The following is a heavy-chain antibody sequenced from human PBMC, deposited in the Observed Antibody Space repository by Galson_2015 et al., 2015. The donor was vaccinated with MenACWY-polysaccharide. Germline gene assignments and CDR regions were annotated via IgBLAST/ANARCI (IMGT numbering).Heavy chain of an antibody. CDR1: GASISSGSHY. D-gene: IGHD4-17*01. V-gene: IGHV4-31*11. CDR3: AGIPATETSYGWFDP. J-gene: IGHJ5*02. CDR2: IYYNGRS. Sequence: TLSLTCAVSGASISSGSHYWSWFRQYPGKNLEWIAYIYYNGRSNYNPSPRSRVSISMDMSKNQFSLNLGSVTAADTAVYFCAGIPATETSYGWFDPWGQGTLVTVSS.